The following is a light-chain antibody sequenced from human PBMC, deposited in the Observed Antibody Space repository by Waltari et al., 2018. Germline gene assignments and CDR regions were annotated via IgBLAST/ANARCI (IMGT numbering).Light chain of an antibody. CDR3: NSFADSNTPML. J-gene: IGLJ2*01. V-gene: IGLV2-14*03. CDR2: SVS. Sequence: QSALTQSASASGSPGQSISISCSGICSDLATYNFFSCVHHHPGKAPKLILHSVSTRPSAISNRFSGSKSGNTASLMISRLQAEDEAVYYCNSFADSNTPMLFGGGTRLTV. CDR1: CSDLATYNF.